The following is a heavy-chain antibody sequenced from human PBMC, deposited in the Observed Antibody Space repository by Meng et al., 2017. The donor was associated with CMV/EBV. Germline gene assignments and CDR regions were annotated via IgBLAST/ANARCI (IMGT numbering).Heavy chain of an antibody. CDR1: GGTFSSYA. J-gene: IGHJ4*02. CDR2: IIPILGIA. CDR3: ARVGGYESFDY. V-gene: IGHV1-69*10. Sequence: SVKVSCKASGGTFSSYAISWVRQAPGQGLEWMGGIIPILGIANYAQKFQGRVTITADESTSTAYMELSSLRSEDTAVYYCARVGGYESFDYWGQGTLVTVSS. D-gene: IGHD5-12*01.